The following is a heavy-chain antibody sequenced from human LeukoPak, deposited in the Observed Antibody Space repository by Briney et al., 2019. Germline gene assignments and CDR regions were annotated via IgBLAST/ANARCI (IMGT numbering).Heavy chain of an antibody. Sequence: ASVKVSCKASGYAFTSYDVHWVRQATGQGLEWMGWMNPNSGNTGYAQKFQGRVTMTRNTSISTAYMELSSLRSEDTAVYYCARGERYYNSSGYYVSDYWGQGTLVTVSS. V-gene: IGHV1-8*01. J-gene: IGHJ4*02. CDR3: ARGERYYNSSGYYVSDY. CDR1: GYAFTSYD. D-gene: IGHD3-22*01. CDR2: MNPNSGNT.